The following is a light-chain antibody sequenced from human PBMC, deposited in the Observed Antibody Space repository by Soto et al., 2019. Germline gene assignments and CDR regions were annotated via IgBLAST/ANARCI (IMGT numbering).Light chain of an antibody. CDR1: QSVSSSY. CDR2: GAS. V-gene: IGKV3-20*01. Sequence: EIVLTQSPGTLSLSPGERATLSCRASQSVSSSYLAWYQQKPGQAPRLLIYGASNRATGIPDRFSGSGSGTDFTLTISRLEPEDFAVYYCQQYDISPYTFGQGPKLEIK. CDR3: QQYDISPYT. J-gene: IGKJ2*01.